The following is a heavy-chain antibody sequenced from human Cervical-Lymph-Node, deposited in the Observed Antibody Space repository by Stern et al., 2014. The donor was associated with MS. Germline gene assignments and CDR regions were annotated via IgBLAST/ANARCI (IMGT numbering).Heavy chain of an antibody. CDR3: AREGFSYGMDV. CDR2: IYYSGST. J-gene: IGHJ6*02. CDR1: GGSISSGGYY. D-gene: IGHD3-3*01. V-gene: IGHV4-31*03. Sequence: QLQLQESGPGLVKPSQTLSLTCTVSGGSISSGGYYWSWIRQHPGKGLEWIGYIYYSGSTYYNPSLKSRVTISVDTSKNQFSLKLSSVTAADTAMYYCAREGFSYGMDVWGQGTTVTVSS.